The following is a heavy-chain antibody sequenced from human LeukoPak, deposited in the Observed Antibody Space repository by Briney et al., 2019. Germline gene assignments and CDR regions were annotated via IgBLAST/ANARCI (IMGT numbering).Heavy chain of an antibody. CDR2: INHSGST. J-gene: IGHJ4*02. Sequence: SETLSLTCAVYGGPFNGYYWSWIRQPPGKGLEWVGEINHSGSTNCNPSLKSRVTISVDTSKNQFSLKLSSVTAADTAVYYCARGLRVGPGTGVGYWGQGTLVTVSS. D-gene: IGHD1-26*01. CDR3: ARGLRVGPGTGVGY. CDR1: GGPFNGYY. V-gene: IGHV4-34*01.